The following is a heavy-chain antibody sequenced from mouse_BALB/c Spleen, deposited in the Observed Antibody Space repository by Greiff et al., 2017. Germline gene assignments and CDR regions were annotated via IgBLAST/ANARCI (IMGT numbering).Heavy chain of an antibody. CDR2: ISCYNGAT. CDR1: GYSFTGYY. J-gene: IGHJ3*01. V-gene: IGHV1S34*01. CDR3: AGGYDWFAY. Sequence: LVKTGASVKISCKASGYSFTGYYMHWVKQSHGKSLEWIGYISCYNGATSYNQKFKGKATFTVDTSSSTAYMQFNRLTSEDSAVYYCAGGYDWFAYWGQGTLVTVSA. D-gene: IGHD2-2*01.